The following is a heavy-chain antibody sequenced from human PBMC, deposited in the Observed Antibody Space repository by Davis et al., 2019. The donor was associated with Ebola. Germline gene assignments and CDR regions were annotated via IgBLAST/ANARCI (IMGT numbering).Heavy chain of an antibody. V-gene: IGHV3-53*05. J-gene: IGHJ3*02. CDR1: GFTVSSNH. Sequence: GESLKISCTASGFTVSSNHMSWVRQAPGKGLEWVSVIYDQSTAYADAVRGRFIISRDKSNNTLYLEMSSLRVDDTAVYYCARDREGDWTFDIWGQGTVVTVSS. D-gene: IGHD2-21*02. CDR3: ARDREGDWTFDI. CDR2: IYDQST.